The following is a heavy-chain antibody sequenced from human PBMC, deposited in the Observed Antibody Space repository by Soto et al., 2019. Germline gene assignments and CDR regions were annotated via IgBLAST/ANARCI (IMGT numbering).Heavy chain of an antibody. CDR1: GGSFSGYY. J-gene: IGHJ6*03. CDR3: ARRPGWGRYYYYYVDV. Sequence: PSETLSLTCAVYGGSFSGYYWSWIRQPPGKGLEWIGEINHSGSTNYNPSLKSRVTISVDTSKNQFSLKLSSVTAADTAVYYCARRPGWGRYYYYYVDVWGKGTTVTVSS. V-gene: IGHV4-34*01. D-gene: IGHD3-16*01. CDR2: INHSGST.